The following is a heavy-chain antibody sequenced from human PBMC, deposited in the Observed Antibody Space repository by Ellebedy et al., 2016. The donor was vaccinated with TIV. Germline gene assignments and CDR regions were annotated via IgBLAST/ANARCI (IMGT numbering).Heavy chain of an antibody. J-gene: IGHJ3*02. CDR1: GFSFRSYW. CDR3: ASDGSYGDFLSPTHAFEM. CDR2: IKQDGSEK. Sequence: GESLKISCAASGFSFRSYWMSWVRQAPGKGLEWVANIKQDGSEKYYVDSVRGRCTISRDNAKNSLYLQMNSLRAEDTAVYYCASDGSYGDFLSPTHAFEMWGQGTMITVSS. D-gene: IGHD4-17*01. V-gene: IGHV3-7*01.